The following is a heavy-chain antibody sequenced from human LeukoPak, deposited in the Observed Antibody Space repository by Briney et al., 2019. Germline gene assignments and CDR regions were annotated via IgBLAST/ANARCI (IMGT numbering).Heavy chain of an antibody. D-gene: IGHD2-2*01. J-gene: IGHJ4*02. CDR3: ARWGRRYCSSTSCYAFFDY. CDR1: GGSISTYNW. Sequence: SGTLSLTCAVSGGSISTYNWWSWVRQPPGKGLEWIGEIFYSGSTYYNPSLKSRVTISVDTSKNQFSLKLSSVTAADTAVYYCARWGRRYCSSTSCYAFFDYWGQGTLVTVSS. V-gene: IGHV4-4*02. CDR2: IFYSGST.